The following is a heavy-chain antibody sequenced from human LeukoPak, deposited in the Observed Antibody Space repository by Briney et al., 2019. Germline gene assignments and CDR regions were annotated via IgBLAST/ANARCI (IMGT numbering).Heavy chain of an antibody. CDR3: AKDGGLWVSAHWGDS. CDR2: ITTGGPNT. J-gene: IGHJ4*02. CDR1: GFTFSSYT. Sequence: GGSLRLSCTASGFTFSSYTMSWVRQAPGKGLKWVSTITTGGPNTYYADSVKGRFTVSRDDSKNTLYLQMNSLRAEDTAVYYCAKDGGLWVSAHWGDSWGRGTLVTVS. V-gene: IGHV3-23*01. D-gene: IGHD7-27*01.